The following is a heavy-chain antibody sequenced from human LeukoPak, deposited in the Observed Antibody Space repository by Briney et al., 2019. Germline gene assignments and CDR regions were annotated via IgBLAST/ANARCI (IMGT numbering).Heavy chain of an antibody. D-gene: IGHD3-10*01. Sequence: HPGGSLRLSRAASGFTFSSYAMSWVRQAPGKGLEWVSGISGSGGSTYYTDSVKGRFTIPRDNSDNTLFVQMNSLRAEDTAVYYCAKHSSIYFGELDDWGRGTLVTVSS. CDR1: GFTFSSYA. CDR2: ISGSGGST. V-gene: IGHV3-23*01. CDR3: AKHSSIYFGELDD. J-gene: IGHJ4*02.